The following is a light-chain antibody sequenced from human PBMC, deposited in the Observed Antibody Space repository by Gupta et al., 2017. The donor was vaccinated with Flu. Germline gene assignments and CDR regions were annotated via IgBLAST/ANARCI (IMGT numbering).Light chain of an antibody. CDR1: QTVYSR. CDR2: TAS. J-gene: IGKJ1*01. V-gene: IGKV1-5*03. CDR3: QHYHTHRS. Sequence: DIQMTQSPSTLSASVGDSVTITCRASQTVYSRVAWFQQTPGGSPKLLIHTASVLENGVPSRFRGGGYGTEFTLTINSLQPDDFATYFCQHYHTHRSFGRGTKVE.